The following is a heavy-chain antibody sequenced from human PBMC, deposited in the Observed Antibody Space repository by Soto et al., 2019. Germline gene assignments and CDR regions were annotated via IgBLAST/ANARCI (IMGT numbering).Heavy chain of an antibody. CDR1: GFTFSSYW. CDR2: INSDGSST. CDR3: ARVTLPESASVWFGELDPRNYYYYYYMDV. J-gene: IGHJ6*03. V-gene: IGHV3-74*01. Sequence: GGSLRLSCAASGFTFSSYWMHWVRQAPGKGLVWVSRINSDGSSTSYADSVKGRFTISRDNAKNTLYLQMNSLRAVDTAVYYCARVTLPESASVWFGELDPRNYYYYYYMDVWGKGTTVTVSS. D-gene: IGHD3-10*01.